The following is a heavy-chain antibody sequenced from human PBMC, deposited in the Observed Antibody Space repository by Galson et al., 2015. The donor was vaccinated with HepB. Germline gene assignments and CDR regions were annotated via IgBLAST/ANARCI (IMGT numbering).Heavy chain of an antibody. Sequence: SLRLSCAAPGFTFSTYSMNWVRQAPGKGLEWVSSISSSSSYIYYADAVKGRFTITRDNAKNSLYLQMNSLRAEDTAVYYCAKDLRRPRDTWIQLWVLYGVDVWGQGTTVTVSS. CDR1: GFTFSTYS. V-gene: IGHV3-21*01. CDR2: ISSSSSYI. CDR3: AKDLRRPRDTWIQLWVLYGVDV. D-gene: IGHD5-18*01. J-gene: IGHJ6*02.